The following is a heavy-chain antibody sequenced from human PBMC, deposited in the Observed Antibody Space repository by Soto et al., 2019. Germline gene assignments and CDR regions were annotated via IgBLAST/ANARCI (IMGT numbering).Heavy chain of an antibody. CDR2: ISYDGSNK. CDR3: AKESTHEVQLWSYYFDY. V-gene: IGHV3-30*18. CDR1: VFTFSSYG. J-gene: IGHJ4*02. Sequence: PGRSLRLSCAASVFTFSSYGMHWVRQSPGKGLEWVAVISYDGSNKYYADSVKGRFTISRDNSKNTLYLQMNSLRAEDTAVYYCAKESTHEVQLWSYYFDYWGQGTLVTVSS. D-gene: IGHD5-18*01.